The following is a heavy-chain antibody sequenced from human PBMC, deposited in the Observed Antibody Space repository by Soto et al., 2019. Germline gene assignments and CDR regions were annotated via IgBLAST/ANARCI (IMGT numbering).Heavy chain of an antibody. CDR2: ISTGGSTI. D-gene: IGHD3-22*01. CDR3: AKNRGFYDSSGLEY. Sequence: GGALRLSCAASGFTFRDSYMSWIRQAPGKGLEWVSYISTGGSTIQYADSVKGRFTVSRDNAKNSLYLQMNSLRDEDTAVYYCAKNRGFYDSSGLEYWGQGTLVNVYS. V-gene: IGHV3-11*01. J-gene: IGHJ4*02. CDR1: GFTFRDSY.